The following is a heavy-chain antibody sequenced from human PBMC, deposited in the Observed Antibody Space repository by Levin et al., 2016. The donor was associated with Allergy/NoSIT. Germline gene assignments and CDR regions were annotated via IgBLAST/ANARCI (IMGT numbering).Heavy chain of an antibody. CDR3: ASGSDADYVDD. CDR2: ISYSRRT. CDR1: GGSISSYY. D-gene: IGHD6-25*01. Sequence: SETLSLTCTVSGGSISSYYWNWIRQPPGKGLEWIGSISYSRRTDYSLSLKGRVSISLASSKNQFFLELDSVTAADTAVYWCASGSDADYVDDWGQGTLVSVSS. V-gene: IGHV4-59*06. J-gene: IGHJ4*02.